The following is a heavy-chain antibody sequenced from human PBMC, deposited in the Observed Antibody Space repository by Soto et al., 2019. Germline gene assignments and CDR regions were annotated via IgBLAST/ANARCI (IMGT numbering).Heavy chain of an antibody. CDR3: ARGFGELWNAEPSCLDS. Sequence: EVQLVESGGGLVQPGGSLRLSCAASGFTFSSYWMSWVRQAPGKGLEWVANIKQDGSEKYYVDSVKGRFTISRDNAKNSLYLQMNSLRAEDTAVYYCARGFGELWNAEPSCLDSWGQGTLVTVSS. CDR2: IKQDGSEK. D-gene: IGHD3-10*01. CDR1: GFTFSSYW. V-gene: IGHV3-7*01. J-gene: IGHJ4*02.